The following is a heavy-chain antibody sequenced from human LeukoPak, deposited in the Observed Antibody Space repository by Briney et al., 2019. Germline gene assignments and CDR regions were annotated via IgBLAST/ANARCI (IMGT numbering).Heavy chain of an antibody. CDR1: GGSISSYY. J-gene: IGHJ6*02. Sequence: SETLSLTCTVSGGSISSYYWSWIRQPPGKGQEWIGYIYYSGSTNYNPSLKSRVTISVDTSKNQFSLKLSSVTAADTAVYYCARLITDPAVLYYYGMDVWGQGTTVTVSS. CDR2: IYYSGST. V-gene: IGHV4-59*08. D-gene: IGHD3-16*01. CDR3: ARLITDPAVLYYYGMDV.